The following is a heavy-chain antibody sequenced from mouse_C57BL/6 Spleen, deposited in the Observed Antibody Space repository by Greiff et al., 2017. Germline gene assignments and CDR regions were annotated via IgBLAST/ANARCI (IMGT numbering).Heavy chain of an antibody. D-gene: IGHD2-4*01. CDR1: GFTFSDFY. V-gene: IGHV7-1*01. CDR2: SRNKANDYTT. Sequence: EVHLVESGGGLVQSGRSLRLSCATSGFTFSDFYMEWVRQAPGKGLEWIAASRNKANDYTTEYSASVKGRFIVSRDTSQSILHLQMNALRAEDTAIYYCARDDDYGYAVDYWGQGTSVTVSS. CDR3: ARDDDYGYAVDY. J-gene: IGHJ4*01.